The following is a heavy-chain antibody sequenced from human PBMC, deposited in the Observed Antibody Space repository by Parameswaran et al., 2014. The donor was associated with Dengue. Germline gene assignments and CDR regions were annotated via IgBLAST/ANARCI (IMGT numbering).Heavy chain of an antibody. D-gene: IGHD3-3*01. V-gene: IGHV1-69*02. CDR3: ARLVKGITEYYFDY. Sequence: WVRQAPGQGLEWMGRIIPILGIANYAQKFQGRVTITADKSTSTAYMELSSLRSEDTAVYHCARLVKGITEYYFDYWGQGTLVTVSS. CDR2: IIPILGIA. J-gene: IGHJ4*02.